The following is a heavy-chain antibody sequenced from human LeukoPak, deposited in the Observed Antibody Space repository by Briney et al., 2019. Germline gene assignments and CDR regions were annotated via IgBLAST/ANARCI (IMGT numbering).Heavy chain of an antibody. J-gene: IGHJ5*02. CDR2: IYPGDSDT. Sequence: GESLEISCKGSGYSFTSYWIGWVRQMPGKGLEWMGIIYPGDSDTRYSPSFQGQVTISADKSISTAYLQWSSLKASDTAMYYCARLGGSSGWYFSGANWFDPWGQGTLVTVSS. V-gene: IGHV5-51*01. CDR1: GYSFTSYW. D-gene: IGHD6-19*01. CDR3: ARLGGSSGWYFSGANWFDP.